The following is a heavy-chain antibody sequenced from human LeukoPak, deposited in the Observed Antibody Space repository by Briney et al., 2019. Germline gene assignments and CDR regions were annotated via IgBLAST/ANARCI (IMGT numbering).Heavy chain of an antibody. Sequence: SETLSLTCTVSIGSISRGGYYWSWIRQHPGKGLEWNWYIYYNRSTYYNPALTSRDTISLDPSKNQFSHKLTYVPAADTALYYCARDHEEYFDFWGQGTLVTVSS. J-gene: IGHJ4*02. CDR1: IGSISRGGYY. CDR3: ARDHEEYFDF. V-gene: IGHV4-31*03. CDR2: IYYNRST. D-gene: IGHD2/OR15-2a*01.